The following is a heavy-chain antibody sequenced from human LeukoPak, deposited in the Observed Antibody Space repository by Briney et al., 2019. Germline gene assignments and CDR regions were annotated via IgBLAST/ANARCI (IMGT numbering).Heavy chain of an antibody. J-gene: IGHJ6*02. Sequence: PGGSLRLSCAASGFTFSSYSMNWVRQAPGKGLEWVSSISSSSSYIYYADSVKGRFTISRDNAKNSLYLQMNSLRAEDTAVYYCAREVTGAYYYGSGSYGSLPGRRNYYYYGMDVWGQGTTVTVSS. CDR1: GFTFSSYS. D-gene: IGHD3-10*01. CDR2: ISSSSSYI. V-gene: IGHV3-21*01. CDR3: AREVTGAYYYGSGSYGSLPGRRNYYYYGMDV.